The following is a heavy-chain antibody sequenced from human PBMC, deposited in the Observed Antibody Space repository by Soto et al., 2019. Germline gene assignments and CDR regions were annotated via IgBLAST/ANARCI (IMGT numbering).Heavy chain of an antibody. CDR1: GGTFSSYA. V-gene: IGHV1-69*06. CDR2: IIPINGTT. D-gene: IGHD3-3*01. Sequence: SVKVSCKASGGTFSSYAISWVRQAPGQGLEWMGWIIPINGTTNYAQKFQGRVTITADTSTSTAYMELRSLRSDDTAVYYCASVFKPHWFDPWGQGTLVTVSS. CDR3: ASVFKPHWFDP. J-gene: IGHJ5*02.